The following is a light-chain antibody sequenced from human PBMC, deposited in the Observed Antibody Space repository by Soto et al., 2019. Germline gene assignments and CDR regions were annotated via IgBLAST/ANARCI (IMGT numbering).Light chain of an antibody. CDR1: QSISSW. Sequence: DIQMTQSPSTLSASVGDRVTITFRFIQSISSWLAWYQQKPGKAPKLLIYDASSLESGVPSRLSGSGSGKEFTLTISSLQPDEFATYYCQQYNSYSPLTFGGGTKVDIK. CDR3: QQYNSYSPLT. CDR2: DAS. J-gene: IGKJ4*01. V-gene: IGKV1-5*01.